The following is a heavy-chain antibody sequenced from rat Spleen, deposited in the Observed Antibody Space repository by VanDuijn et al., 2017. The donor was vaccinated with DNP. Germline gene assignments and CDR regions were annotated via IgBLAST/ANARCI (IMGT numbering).Heavy chain of an antibody. CDR3: SRKDFNYVSYGMDV. D-gene: IGHD1-3*01. CDR2: INKESSAI. CDR1: GFNFNDHW. Sequence: EVKLVESGGGLVQPGRSLKLSCTASGFNFNDHWMGWVRQAPGKGLEWIGEINKESSAINYTPSLKHKFTISRDNAQNTLYLQMSSLGSEDTAIYYCSRKDFNYVSYGMDVWGQGTSVTVSS. V-gene: IGHV4-2*01. J-gene: IGHJ4*01.